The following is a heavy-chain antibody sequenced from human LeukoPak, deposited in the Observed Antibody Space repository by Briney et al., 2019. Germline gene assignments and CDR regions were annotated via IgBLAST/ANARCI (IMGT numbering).Heavy chain of an antibody. Sequence: SETLSLTCAVYGVSFSGYYWSWIRQPPGKGLEWIGEINHGGSTNYNPSLKSRVTISVDTSKNQFSLKLRSVTAADTAVYYCARDTGDMGFGETTYFDYWGQGTLVTVSS. V-gene: IGHV4-34*01. CDR2: INHGGST. J-gene: IGHJ4*02. CDR1: GVSFSGYY. D-gene: IGHD3-10*01. CDR3: ARDTGDMGFGETTYFDY.